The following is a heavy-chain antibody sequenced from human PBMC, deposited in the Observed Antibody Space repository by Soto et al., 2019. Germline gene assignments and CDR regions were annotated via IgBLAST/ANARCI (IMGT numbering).Heavy chain of an antibody. CDR3: ARGADYLCRSRMEV. CDR2: IRSKVYVGTT. D-gene: IGHD3-10*01. CDR1: AFTFGDYD. V-gene: IGHV3-49*04. J-gene: IGHJ6*01. Sequence: SLRLSCEASAFTFGDYDINWVRQAPGKGLEWLGSIRSKVYVGTTQYAASVKGAFTISRDDSISISYLHMNSLRTEDTAAYYCARGADYLCRSRMEVWGQETTVTVSS.